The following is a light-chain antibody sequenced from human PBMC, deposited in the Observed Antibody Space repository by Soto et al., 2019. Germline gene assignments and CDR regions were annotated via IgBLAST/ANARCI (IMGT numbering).Light chain of an antibody. CDR2: GAS. J-gene: IGKJ2*01. CDR1: QSVSNN. V-gene: IGKV3-15*01. CDR3: QHYNNWPYT. Sequence: DIVMTQSPATLSVSPGDRATLSCRASQSVSNNLAWYQQKVGQAPRLLIYGASSRATGIPGRFSGSGSGTEFSLTISSLQSEDFAVYYCQHYNNWPYTFGQGTKLEIK.